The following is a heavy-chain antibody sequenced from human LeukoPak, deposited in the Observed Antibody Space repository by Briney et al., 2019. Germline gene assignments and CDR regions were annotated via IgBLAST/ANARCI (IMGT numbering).Heavy chain of an antibody. CDR3: ARDLQYSSSSSFDY. CDR1: GYTFTSYG. Sequence: ASVKVSCKASGYTFTSYGISWVRQAPGQGLEWMGWISAYNGNTNYAQKLQGRVTMTTDTSTSTVYMELSSLRSEDTAVYYCARDLQYSSSSSFDYWGQGTLVTVSS. J-gene: IGHJ4*02. V-gene: IGHV1-18*01. CDR2: ISAYNGNT. D-gene: IGHD6-6*01.